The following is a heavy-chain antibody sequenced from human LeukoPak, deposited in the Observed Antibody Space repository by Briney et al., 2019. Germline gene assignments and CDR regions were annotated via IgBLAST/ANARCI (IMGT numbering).Heavy chain of an antibody. CDR2: IYTDGRT. V-gene: IGHV3-66*04. CDR1: GITVSSNY. Sequence: GGSLRLSCAASGITVSSNYMVWVRQAPGKALHGVSVIYTDGRTYSADSIKASFTLSRDNSKNTLYLQMSSLRAEDTAVYYCARRRAASWSFDSWGQGTLVTVSS. CDR3: ARRRAASWSFDS. J-gene: IGHJ4*02. D-gene: IGHD6-13*01.